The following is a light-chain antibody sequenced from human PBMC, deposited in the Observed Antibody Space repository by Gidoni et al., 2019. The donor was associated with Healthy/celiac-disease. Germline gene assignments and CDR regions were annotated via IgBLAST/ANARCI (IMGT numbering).Light chain of an antibody. J-gene: IGLJ3*02. V-gene: IGLV2-14*01. CDR1: SRDVGCYNY. CDR2: SVS. Sequence: QSALTQPASVSGSPGQSITISCTGTSRDVGCYNYVSWYQQHPGQAPKPLIYSVSNRPLGGSNRFLCLKFGHTAFPTISGLQAEDEADYYCSSYTSSSTWVFGGGTKLTVL. CDR3: SSYTSSSTWV.